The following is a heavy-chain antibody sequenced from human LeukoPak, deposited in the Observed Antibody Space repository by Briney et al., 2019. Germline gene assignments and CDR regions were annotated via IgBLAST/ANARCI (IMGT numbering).Heavy chain of an antibody. CDR2: ISGSGGST. Sequence: PGGSLRLSCAASGFTFSIYAMSWVRQVPGKGPEWVSAISGSGGSTHYADSVKGRFTTSRDNSKNTLHLQMDSLRAEDTAVYYCAKVLNGIMIAFGGVIIDYWGQGTQVTVSS. J-gene: IGHJ4*02. D-gene: IGHD3-16*02. V-gene: IGHV3-23*01. CDR3: AKVLNGIMIAFGGVIIDY. CDR1: GFTFSIYA.